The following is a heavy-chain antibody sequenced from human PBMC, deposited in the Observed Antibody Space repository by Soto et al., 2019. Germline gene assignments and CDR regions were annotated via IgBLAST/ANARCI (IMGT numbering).Heavy chain of an antibody. CDR2: IYYSGST. CDR1: GGSISSYY. CDR3: ARHVQDIVENPGFDY. V-gene: IGHV4-59*08. J-gene: IGHJ4*02. D-gene: IGHD5-12*01. Sequence: TSETLSLTCTVSGGSISSYYWSWIRQPPGKGLEWIGYIYYSGSTNYNPSLKSRVTISVDTSKNQFSLKLSSVTAADTAVYYCARHVQDIVENPGFDYWGQGTLVTAPQ.